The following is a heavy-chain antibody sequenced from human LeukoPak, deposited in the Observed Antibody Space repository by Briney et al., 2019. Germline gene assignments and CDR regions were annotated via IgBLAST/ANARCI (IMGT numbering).Heavy chain of an antibody. CDR2: IRYDGSNK. J-gene: IGHJ4*02. CDR1: GFIFSNYA. V-gene: IGHV3-30*02. Sequence: PGGSLRLSCAASGFIFSNYAMHWVRQAPGKGLEWVTFIRYDGSNKYYAESVKGRFTISRDNSKNTLYLQMNSLRAEDTAVYYCAKAIHSSSSGVVDYWGQGTLVNISS. D-gene: IGHD6-6*01. CDR3: AKAIHSSSSGVVDY.